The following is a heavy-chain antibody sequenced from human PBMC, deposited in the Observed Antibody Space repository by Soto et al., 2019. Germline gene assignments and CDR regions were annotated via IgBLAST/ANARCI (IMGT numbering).Heavy chain of an antibody. CDR3: ARDSGAYCGGDCYPDAFDI. CDR1: GGTFSSYT. CDR2: IIPILGIA. D-gene: IGHD2-21*02. V-gene: IGHV1-69*08. Sequence: QVQLVQSGAEVKKPGSSVKVSCKASGGTFSSYTISWVRQAPGQGLEWMGRIIPILGIANYAQKFQGRVTITADKSTSTAYMELSSLRSEDTAVYYCARDSGAYCGGDCYPDAFDIWGQGTMVTVSS. J-gene: IGHJ3*02.